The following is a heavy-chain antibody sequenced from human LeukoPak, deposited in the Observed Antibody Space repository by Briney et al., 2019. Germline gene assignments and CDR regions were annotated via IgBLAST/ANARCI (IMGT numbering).Heavy chain of an antibody. D-gene: IGHD4-11*01. Sequence: RTGGSLRLSCEASGFTFSHFGMHWVRQAPGKGLEWVAVIWSDATNQCYGDSVKGRFTISRDNFKKTVSLQMDSLRAEDTAVYYCAKDVQRGFDYSNSLEHWGQGSLVTVSS. CDR3: AKDVQRGFDYSNSLEH. J-gene: IGHJ4*02. V-gene: IGHV3-33*06. CDR1: GFTFSHFG. CDR2: IWSDATNQ.